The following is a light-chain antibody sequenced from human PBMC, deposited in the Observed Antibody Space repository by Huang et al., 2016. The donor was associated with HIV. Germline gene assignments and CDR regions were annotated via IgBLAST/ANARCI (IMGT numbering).Light chain of an antibody. CDR3: QQYNNWLLS. V-gene: IGKV3-15*01. CDR1: KSVSTN. CDR2: RSS. J-gene: IGKJ4*01. Sequence: EIVMTQSPATLSLSPGERATLSCRANKSVSTNLPWYQQRLGQAPRLIIYRSSTRASGIPARCVGSGSGTDFTLTISSLQSEDVALYFCQQYNNWLLSFGGGTKVDI.